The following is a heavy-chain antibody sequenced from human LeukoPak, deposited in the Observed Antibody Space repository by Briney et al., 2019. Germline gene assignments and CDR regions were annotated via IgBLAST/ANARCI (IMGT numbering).Heavy chain of an antibody. Sequence: GGSLRLSCAASGFTFSSYAMSWVRQAPGKGLEWVSAISGSGGSTYYADSVKGRFTISRDNSKNPLYLQMNSLRAEDTAVYYCAKDQFSSGLNWFDPWGQGTLVTVSS. V-gene: IGHV3-23*01. J-gene: IGHJ5*02. CDR3: AKDQFSSGLNWFDP. CDR1: GFTFSSYA. D-gene: IGHD6-19*01. CDR2: ISGSGGST.